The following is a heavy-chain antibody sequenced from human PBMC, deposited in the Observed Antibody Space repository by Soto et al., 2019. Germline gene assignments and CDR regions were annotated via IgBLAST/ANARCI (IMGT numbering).Heavy chain of an antibody. D-gene: IGHD3-22*01. CDR3: ARLRTVVITDYNYFDY. V-gene: IGHV3-7*03. CDR2: IKHDGSEK. Sequence: PGGSLRLSCAASGFTCNSYWMSWVRQAPGKGLEWVANIKHDGSEKYYVDSVKGRFTISRDNAKNSLYLQMNSLRAEDTAVYYCARLRTVVITDYNYFDYWGQGTLVTVSS. CDR1: GFTCNSYW. J-gene: IGHJ4*02.